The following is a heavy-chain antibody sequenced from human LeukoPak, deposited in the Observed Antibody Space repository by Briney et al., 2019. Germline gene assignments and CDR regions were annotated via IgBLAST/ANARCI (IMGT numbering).Heavy chain of an antibody. J-gene: IGHJ4*02. D-gene: IGHD1-1*01. CDR3: ARNWNDDYYFDY. V-gene: IGHV3-23*01. CDR2: ISGSGGST. CDR1: GFTFSSYA. Sequence: GGSLRLSCAPSGFTFSSYAMSWVRQAPGKGLEWVSAISGSGGSTYYADSVKGRFTISRDNSKNTLYLQMNSLGAEDTAVYYCARNWNDDYYFDYWGQGTLVTVSS.